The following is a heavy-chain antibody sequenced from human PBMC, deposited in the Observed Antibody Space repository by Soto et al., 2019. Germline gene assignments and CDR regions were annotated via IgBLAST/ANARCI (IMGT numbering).Heavy chain of an antibody. Sequence: SETLSLTCAVSCGSISSGGYSCSWIRQPPGKGLEWIGYIYHSGSTYYNPSLKSRVTISVDRSKNQFSLKLSSVTAADTAVYYCAYSLYGGNPGYAFDIWGQGTMVNVSS. J-gene: IGHJ3*02. CDR1: CGSISSGGYS. D-gene: IGHD2-15*01. CDR2: IYHSGST. V-gene: IGHV4-30-2*01. CDR3: AYSLYGGNPGYAFDI.